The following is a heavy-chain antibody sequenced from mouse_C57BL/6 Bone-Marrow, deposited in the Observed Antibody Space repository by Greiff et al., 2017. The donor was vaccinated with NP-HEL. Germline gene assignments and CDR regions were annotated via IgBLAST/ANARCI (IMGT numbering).Heavy chain of an antibody. CDR3: ARGTLFAY. Sequence: EVKLVESEGGLVQPGSSMKLSCTASGFTFSDYYMAWVRQVPEKGLEWVANINYDGSSTYYLDSLKSRFIISRDNAKNILYLQMSSLKSEDTATYYCARGTLFAYWGQGTLVTVSA. CDR2: INYDGSST. V-gene: IGHV5-16*01. CDR1: GFTFSDYY. J-gene: IGHJ3*01.